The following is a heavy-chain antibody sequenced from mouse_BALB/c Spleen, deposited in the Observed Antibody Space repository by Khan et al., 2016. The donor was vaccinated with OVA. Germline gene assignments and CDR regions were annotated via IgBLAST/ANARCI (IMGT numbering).Heavy chain of an antibody. J-gene: IGHJ2*01. CDR3: ARVYWWDFDY. V-gene: IGHV3-2*02. D-gene: IGHD1-1*01. CDR1: GYSITTDYA. Sequence: VQLKESGPGLVKPSQSLSLTCTVTGYSITTDYAWNWIRQFPGNKLEWMGYISYSGNTKYNPSLKSRIPITSDTSKNQFFLQLKYVTTEDTARYDCARVYWWDFDYWGQGTTLTVSS. CDR2: ISYSGNT.